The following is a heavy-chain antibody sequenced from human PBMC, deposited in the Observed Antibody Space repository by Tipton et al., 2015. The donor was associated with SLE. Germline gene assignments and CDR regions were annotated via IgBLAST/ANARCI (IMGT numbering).Heavy chain of an antibody. CDR3: AKDSSNWSFVY. CDR1: GFTFSGYG. J-gene: IGHJ4*02. V-gene: IGHV3-30*02. Sequence: GSLRLSCAASGFTFSGYGMHWVRQAPGEGLDWVAFVRFDASNEYYADSVKGRFTISRDNSKNRLYLEMKSLRLEDTAVHYCAKDSSNWSFVYWGQGILVTVSS. D-gene: IGHD6-13*01. CDR2: VRFDASNE.